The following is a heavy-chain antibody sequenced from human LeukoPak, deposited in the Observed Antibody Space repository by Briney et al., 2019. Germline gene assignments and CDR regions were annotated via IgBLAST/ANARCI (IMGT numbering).Heavy chain of an antibody. CDR3: ARCRDSGGSYRKTDFDY. J-gene: IGHJ4*02. V-gene: IGHV3-15*01. D-gene: IGHD3-16*02. Sequence: GGSLRLSCAASGFTFSNYWMSWVRQAPGKGLEWVGRIKSRTGGGTADYAAPVKGRFTISRDDSKNTLYLQMNSLRAEDTAVYYCARCRDSGGSYRKTDFDYWGQGTLVTVSS. CDR1: GFTFSNYW. CDR2: IKSRTGGGTA.